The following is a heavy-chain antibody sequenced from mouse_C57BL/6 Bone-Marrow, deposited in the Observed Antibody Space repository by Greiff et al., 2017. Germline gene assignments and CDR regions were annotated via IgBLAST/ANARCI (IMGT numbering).Heavy chain of an antibody. Sequence: QVQLQQPGAELVRPGTSVKLSCKASGYTFTSYWMHWVKQRPGQGLEWIGVIDPSDSYTNYNQKFKGKATLTVDTSSSTAYMQLSSLTSEDSAVYYCARILRLDYWGQGTTLTVSS. CDR3: ARILRLDY. J-gene: IGHJ2*01. V-gene: IGHV1-59*01. CDR2: IDPSDSYT. CDR1: GYTFTSYW.